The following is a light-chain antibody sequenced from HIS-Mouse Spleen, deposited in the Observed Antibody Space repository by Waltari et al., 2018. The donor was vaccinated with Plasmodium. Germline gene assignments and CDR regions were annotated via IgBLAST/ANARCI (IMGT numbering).Light chain of an antibody. J-gene: IGKJ4*01. CDR1: QGIRSY. CDR2: AAT. V-gene: IGKV1-9*01. CDR3: QQLNSYPLT. Sequence: DIQLTQSPSFLSASVGDRVTITCRASQGIRSYLAWYQQKPGKAPKLLIYAATTLQSGVPSRFIGSGSVAEFTLTISSLQPEDFATYYCQQLNSYPLTFGGGTKVEIK.